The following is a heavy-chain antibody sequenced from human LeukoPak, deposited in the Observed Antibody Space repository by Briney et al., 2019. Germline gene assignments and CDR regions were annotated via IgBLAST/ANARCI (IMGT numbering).Heavy chain of an antibody. CDR3: ARGIRDCSRTTCYQPFDY. V-gene: IGHV3-53*01. Sequence: GGSLRLSCAASEFTFSSNYMSWVRQAPGKGLEWVSVIYSGGSTYYADSVKGRFTISRDKSRNTLYLQMSSLRAEDTAVYYCARGIRDCSRTTCYQPFDYWGQGALVTVSS. D-gene: IGHD2-2*01. CDR1: EFTFSSNY. J-gene: IGHJ4*02. CDR2: IYSGGST.